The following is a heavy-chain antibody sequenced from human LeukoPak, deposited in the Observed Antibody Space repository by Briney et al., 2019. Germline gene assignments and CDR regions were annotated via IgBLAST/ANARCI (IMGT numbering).Heavy chain of an antibody. V-gene: IGHV4-30-2*01. CDR2: IYNSGST. CDR1: GGSISSGGYS. D-gene: IGHD3-22*01. CDR3: ARAPYYYDSSGYYYYYGMDV. Sequence: SQTLSLTCAGSGGSISSGGYSWRWIRQPPGKGLEGSGYIYNSGSTYYNPSLKSRVTISVDRSKNQFSLKLSSVTAADTAVYYCARAPYYYDSSGYYYYYGMDVWGQGTTVTVSS. J-gene: IGHJ6*02.